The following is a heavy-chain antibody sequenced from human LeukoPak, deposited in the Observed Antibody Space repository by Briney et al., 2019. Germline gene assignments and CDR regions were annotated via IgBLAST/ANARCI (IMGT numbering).Heavy chain of an antibody. CDR2: INHSGST. V-gene: IGHV4-34*01. Sequence: KSSETLSLTCAVYGGSLSGYYWSWIRQPPGKGLEWIGEINHSGSTNYNPSLKSRVTISVDTSKNQFSLKLSSVTAADTAVYYCARAWPFPYYDFWSGYPTQYYFDYWGQGTLVTVSS. CDR1: GGSLSGYY. CDR3: ARAWPFPYYDFWSGYPTQYYFDY. D-gene: IGHD3-3*01. J-gene: IGHJ4*02.